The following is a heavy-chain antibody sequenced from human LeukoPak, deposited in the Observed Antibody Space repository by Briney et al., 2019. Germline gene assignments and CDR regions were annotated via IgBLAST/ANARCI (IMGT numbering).Heavy chain of an antibody. CDR3: ASLGGIAVAGTRGY. CDR1: GYTFTSYY. D-gene: IGHD6-19*01. J-gene: IGHJ4*02. Sequence: GASVKVSCKASGYTFTSYYMHWVRQAPGQGLEWMGIINPSGGSTSYAQKFQGRVTITADKSTSTAYMELSSLRSEDTAVYYCASLGGIAVAGTRGYWGQGTLVTVSS. V-gene: IGHV1-46*01. CDR2: INPSGGST.